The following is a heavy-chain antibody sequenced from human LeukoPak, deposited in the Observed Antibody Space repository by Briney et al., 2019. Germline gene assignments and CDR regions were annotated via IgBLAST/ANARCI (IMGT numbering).Heavy chain of an antibody. Sequence: SETLSLTCTVSGGSISSSSYYWGWIRQPPGKGLEWIGSIYYSGSTYYNPSLKGRVTISVDTSKNQFSLKLSSVTAADTAVYYCARHWAAAGPGGFFDYWGQGTLVTVSS. CDR2: IYYSGST. J-gene: IGHJ4*02. CDR3: ARHWAAAGPGGFFDY. V-gene: IGHV4-39*01. CDR1: GGSISSSSYY. D-gene: IGHD6-13*01.